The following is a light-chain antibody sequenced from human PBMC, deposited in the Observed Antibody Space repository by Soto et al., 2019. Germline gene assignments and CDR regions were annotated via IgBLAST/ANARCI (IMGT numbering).Light chain of an antibody. Sequence: IQMTQSPSTLSVSVGDRGTITCRASQTISSWLAWYQQKPGKAPKLLIYKASTLKSGVPSRFSGSGSGTEFTLTISSLQPDDFATYYCQHYHSYSEAFGQGTKVDIK. CDR3: QHYHSYSEA. J-gene: IGKJ1*01. V-gene: IGKV1-5*03. CDR2: KAS. CDR1: QTISSW.